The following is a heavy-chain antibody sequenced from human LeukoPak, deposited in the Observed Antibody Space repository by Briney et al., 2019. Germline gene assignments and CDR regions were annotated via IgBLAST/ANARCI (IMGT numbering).Heavy chain of an antibody. CDR1: GGSISSYY. D-gene: IGHD1-26*01. CDR3: ARDGYSGSYYDY. V-gene: IGHV4-59*01. J-gene: IGHJ4*02. CDR2: ISYSGST. Sequence: PSETPSLTCTVSGGSISSYYWSWIRQPPGKGLEWIGYISYSGSTNYNPSLKSRVSISVDTSKNQFSLKLSSVTAADTAVYYCARDGYSGSYYDYWGQGTLVTVSS.